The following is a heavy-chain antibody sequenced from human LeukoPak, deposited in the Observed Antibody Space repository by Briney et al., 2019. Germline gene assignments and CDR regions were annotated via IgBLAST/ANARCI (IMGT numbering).Heavy chain of an antibody. CDR2: ISSSSSSI. J-gene: IGHJ4*02. Sequence: GGSLRLSCEASGFTFSSYSMNWVRQAPGKGLEWITYISSSSSSIYYADSVKGRFTISRDNSKNTLYLQMNSLRAEDTAVYYCATRGSGSYHLGFDYWGQGTLVTVSS. V-gene: IGHV3-48*01. CDR1: GFTFSSYS. CDR3: ATRGSGSYHLGFDY. D-gene: IGHD1-26*01.